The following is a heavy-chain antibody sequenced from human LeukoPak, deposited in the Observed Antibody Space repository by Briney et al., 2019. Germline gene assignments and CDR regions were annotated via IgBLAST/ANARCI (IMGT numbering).Heavy chain of an antibody. Sequence: GGSLRLSCAASGFTFSSYSMNWVRQAPGKGLEWVSSISSSSYIYYADSVKGRFTISRDNAKNSLYLQMNSLRAEDTAVYYCARRRRIVGATTPTYFDYWGQGTLVTVSS. CDR1: GFTFSSYS. J-gene: IGHJ4*02. CDR2: ISSSSYI. V-gene: IGHV3-21*01. D-gene: IGHD1-26*01. CDR3: ARRRRIVGATTPTYFDY.